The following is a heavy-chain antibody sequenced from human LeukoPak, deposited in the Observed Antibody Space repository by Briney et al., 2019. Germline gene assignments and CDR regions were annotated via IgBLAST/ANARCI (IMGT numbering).Heavy chain of an antibody. Sequence: PSETLSLTCAVYGGSFSGYYWSWIRQPPGKGLEWIGEINHSGSTNYNPSLKSRVTISVDTSKNQFSLKLSSVTAADTAVYYCARPAKRGYSYGYDYWGQGTLVTVSS. CDR1: GGSFSGYY. J-gene: IGHJ4*02. V-gene: IGHV4-34*01. CDR3: ARPAKRGYSYGYDY. D-gene: IGHD5-18*01. CDR2: INHSGST.